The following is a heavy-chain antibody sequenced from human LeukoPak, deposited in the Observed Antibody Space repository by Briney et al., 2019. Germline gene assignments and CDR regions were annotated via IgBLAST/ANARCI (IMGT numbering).Heavy chain of an antibody. D-gene: IGHD2-2*01. V-gene: IGHV3-30-3*01. CDR3: ARGLVPADYYFDY. J-gene: IGHJ4*02. Sequence: GGSLRLSCAASGFTFSSYAMHWVRQAPGKGLEWVAVISYDGSNKYYADSVKGRFTISRDNSKNTLYLQMNSLRAEDTAVYYCARGLVPADYYFDYWGQGTLVTVSS. CDR2: ISYDGSNK. CDR1: GFTFSSYA.